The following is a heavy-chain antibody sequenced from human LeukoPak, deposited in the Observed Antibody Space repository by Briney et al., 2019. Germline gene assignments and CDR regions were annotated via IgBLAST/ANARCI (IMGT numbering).Heavy chain of an antibody. CDR3: ARGPGGSYLFGY. CDR1: GGTFSSYA. Sequence: SVKVSCKASGGTFSSYAISWVRQAPGQGLEWMGGIIPIFGTANYAQKFQGRVTITADESTSTAYMDLSSLRSEDTAVYYCARGPGGSYLFGYWGQGTLVTVSS. D-gene: IGHD1-26*01. V-gene: IGHV1-69*01. J-gene: IGHJ4*02. CDR2: IIPIFGTA.